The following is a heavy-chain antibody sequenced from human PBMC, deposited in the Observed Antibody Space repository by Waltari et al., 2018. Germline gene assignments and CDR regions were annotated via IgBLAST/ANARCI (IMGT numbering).Heavy chain of an antibody. Sequence: QVQRVQSGAGVKKPGPSGHVSCKASGYPFTGYYIARGRQAAGQGLEWMGWINPNSGGTNYAQKFQGRVTMTRDTSISTAYMELSRLRSDDTAVYYCASSATKGSWFDPWGQGTLVTVSS. CDR1: GYPFTGYY. CDR2: INPNSGGT. CDR3: ASSATKGSWFDP. D-gene: IGHD2-15*01. J-gene: IGHJ5*02. V-gene: IGHV1-2*02.